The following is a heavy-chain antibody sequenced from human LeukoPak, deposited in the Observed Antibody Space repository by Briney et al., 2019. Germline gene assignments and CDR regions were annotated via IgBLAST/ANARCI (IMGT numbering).Heavy chain of an antibody. J-gene: IGHJ4*02. CDR3: ARGRRYDSSGPFDY. D-gene: IGHD3-22*01. CDR2: INWNGGST. Sequence: PGGSLRLSCAASGFTFDDYGMSWVRQAPGKGLEWVSGINWNGGSTGYADPVKGRFTISRDNAKNSLYLQMNSLRAEDTALYYCARGRRYDSSGPFDYWGQGTLVTVSS. V-gene: IGHV3-20*04. CDR1: GFTFDDYG.